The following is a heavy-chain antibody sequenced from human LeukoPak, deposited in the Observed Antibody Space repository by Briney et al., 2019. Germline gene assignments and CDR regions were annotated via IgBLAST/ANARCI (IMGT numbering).Heavy chain of an antibody. CDR3: ARDSNLGV. D-gene: IGHD1-14*01. J-gene: IGHJ6*04. CDR1: GGSISTSYY. Sequence: SETLSLTCIVSGGSISTSYYWSWVRQPAVKGLEWIRRIHTSGATIYNPSLKSRVTISLDTSKNQFSLNLSSVTAADTAVYYRARDSNLGVWGKGTTVTVSS. CDR2: IHTSGAT. V-gene: IGHV4-61*02.